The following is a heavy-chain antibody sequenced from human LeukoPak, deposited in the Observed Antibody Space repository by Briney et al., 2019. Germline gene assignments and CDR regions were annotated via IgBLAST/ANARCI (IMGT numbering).Heavy chain of an antibody. CDR3: ARGPTVGITFGGVIVTDFDY. CDR2: MNPNSGNT. CDR1: GYTFTSYD. V-gene: IGHV1-8*01. Sequence: ASVKVSCKASGYTFTSYDINWVRQATGQGLEWMGWMNPNSGNTGYAQKFQGRVTMTGNTSISTAYMELSSLRSEDTAVYYCARGPTVGITFGGVIVTDFDYWGQGTLVTVSS. D-gene: IGHD3-16*02. J-gene: IGHJ4*02.